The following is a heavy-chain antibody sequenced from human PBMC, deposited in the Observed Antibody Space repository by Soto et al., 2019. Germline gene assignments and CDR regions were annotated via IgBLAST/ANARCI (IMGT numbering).Heavy chain of an antibody. D-gene: IGHD6-19*01. Sequence: GGSLRLSCAASGFTFSSYAMHWVRQAPGKGLEWVAVIWYDGSNQYFADSVKGRFTISRDNSKNTLYLQMNSLRAEDTAVYYCAREVVAGPYYYYGMDVWGQGTTVTVSS. CDR1: GFTFSSYA. CDR3: AREVVAGPYYYYGMDV. J-gene: IGHJ6*02. V-gene: IGHV3-33*01. CDR2: IWYDGSNQ.